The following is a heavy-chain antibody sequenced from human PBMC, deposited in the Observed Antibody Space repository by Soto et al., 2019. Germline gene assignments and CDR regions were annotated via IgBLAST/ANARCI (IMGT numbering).Heavy chain of an antibody. J-gene: IGHJ3*02. D-gene: IGHD3-22*01. CDR2: ISGSGGST. CDR1: GFTFSSYA. CDR3: AKLSMIVVGLAAFDI. V-gene: IGHV3-23*01. Sequence: EVQLLESGGCLVQPGGSLRLSFAASGFTFSSYAMSWVRHAPGKGLEEVSAISGSGGSTYYADSVKGRFTISRDNSKNTLYLQMNSLRAEDTAVYYCAKLSMIVVGLAAFDIWGQGTMVTVSS.